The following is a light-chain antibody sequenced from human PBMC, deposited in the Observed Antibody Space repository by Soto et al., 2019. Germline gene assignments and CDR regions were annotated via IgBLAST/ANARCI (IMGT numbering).Light chain of an antibody. Sequence: EIVLTQSPGTLSLSPGQRATLSCRASESISSDYLAWYQQRLGQAPMLLIYGASSGATGIPDRFSGSGSGTDFTLNISRLEPEEFAIYYCQQYGGVPYTFGQGTKLEIK. J-gene: IGKJ2*01. V-gene: IGKV3-20*01. CDR3: QQYGGVPYT. CDR2: GAS. CDR1: ESISSDY.